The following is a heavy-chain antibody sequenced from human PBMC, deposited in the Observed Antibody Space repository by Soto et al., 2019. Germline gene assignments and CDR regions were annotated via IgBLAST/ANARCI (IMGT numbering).Heavy chain of an antibody. CDR1: GYTFTSYD. Sequence: ASVKVSCKASGYTFTSYDINWVRQGTGQGFEYLGRINPNGGNTSYAQKFQGRVTMTRDTSTSTVYMELSSLRSEDTAVYYCAREDDIVATNGDSPNYYYYGMDVWGQGTTVTVSS. CDR3: AREDDIVATNGDSPNYYYYGMDV. J-gene: IGHJ6*02. CDR2: INPNGGNT. D-gene: IGHD5-12*01. V-gene: IGHV1-8*01.